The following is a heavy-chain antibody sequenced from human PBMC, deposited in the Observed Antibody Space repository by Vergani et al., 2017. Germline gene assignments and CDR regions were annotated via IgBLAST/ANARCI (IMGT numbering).Heavy chain of an antibody. CDR2: VFYGGRT. J-gene: IGHJ4*02. V-gene: IGHV4-39*01. CDR1: GDSISTSSYA. CDR3: ARHISVVRSSAMTAFDC. Sequence: QMQLQESGPGLVKPSETLSLSCTVSGDSISTSSYAWGWIRQPPGKTLEWIGTVFYGGRTSYNPSLKSRVTLSLDTSKKQISLHLTSVTAADTAVYCCARHISVVRSSAMTAFDCGGQGSLVTDSS. D-gene: IGHD2-21*01.